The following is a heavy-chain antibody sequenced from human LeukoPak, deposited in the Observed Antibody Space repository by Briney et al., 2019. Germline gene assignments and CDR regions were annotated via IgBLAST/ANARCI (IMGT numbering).Heavy chain of an antibody. D-gene: IGHD2-8*01. V-gene: IGHV4-61*02. CDR3: ARGVYLGNGYYFDY. CDR2: IYTSGST. CDR1: GGSISSGSYY. Sequence: ASETLSLTCTVSGGSISSGSYYWSWIRQPAGKGLEWIGRIYTSGSTNYNPSLKSRVTISVDTSKNQFSVKLNSVIAADTAMYYCARGVYLGNGYYFDYWGQGTLVTVSS. J-gene: IGHJ4*02.